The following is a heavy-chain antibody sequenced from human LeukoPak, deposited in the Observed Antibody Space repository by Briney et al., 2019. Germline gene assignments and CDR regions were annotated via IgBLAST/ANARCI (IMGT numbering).Heavy chain of an antibody. CDR1: GFTFSDYY. J-gene: IGHJ4*02. CDR2: IKQDGSEK. D-gene: IGHD1-14*01. CDR3: ARDAPLLDY. V-gene: IGHV3-7*01. Sequence: GGSLRLSCAASGFTFSDYYMSWIRQAPGKGLEWVANIKQDGSEKYYVDSVKGRFTISRDNAKNSLYLQMNSLRAEDTAVYYCARDAPLLDYWGQGTLVTVSS.